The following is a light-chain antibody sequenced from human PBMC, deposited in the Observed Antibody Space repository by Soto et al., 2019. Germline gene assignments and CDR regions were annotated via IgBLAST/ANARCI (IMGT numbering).Light chain of an antibody. CDR1: QSVSSSF. V-gene: IGKV3-20*01. J-gene: IGKJ1*01. Sequence: EIVLTQPPGTLSLSPGERATRSCRASQSVSSSFLAWYQQKPGQAPRLLIYGASSRATGIPDRFSGSGSGTDFTLTISRLEPEDFAVYYCHQYGSSPATFGQGTKVDIK. CDR3: HQYGSSPAT. CDR2: GAS.